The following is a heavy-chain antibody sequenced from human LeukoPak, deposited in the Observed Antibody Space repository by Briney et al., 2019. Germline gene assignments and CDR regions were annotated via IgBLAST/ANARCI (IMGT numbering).Heavy chain of an antibody. Sequence: TSETLSLTCTVSGGSFSSYYWSWIRQPPGKGLEWIGYIYYSGSTDYNPSLKSRVTISVETSKNQFSLNLSSVTAADTAVYYCASLGGKATISYYYYYMDVWGKGTTVTVSS. D-gene: IGHD5-12*01. CDR2: IYYSGST. V-gene: IGHV4-59*12. J-gene: IGHJ6*03. CDR3: ASLGGKATISYYYYYMDV. CDR1: GGSFSSYY.